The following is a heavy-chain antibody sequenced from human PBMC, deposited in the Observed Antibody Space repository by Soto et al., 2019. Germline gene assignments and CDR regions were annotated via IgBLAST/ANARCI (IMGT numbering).Heavy chain of an antibody. V-gene: IGHV3-74*01. J-gene: IGHJ3*02. Sequence: EVQLVESGGGLVQPGGSLRLSCAASGFTFSRNWMHWVRQAPGKGLVWVSRINSDGSTTDYADSVKGRFTTSRDNAKNTLERQMNSLRAEDTAVYYCASYSLSLSMMGDLAFDMWGQGTVVTVSS. CDR1: GFTFSRNW. CDR2: INSDGSTT. D-gene: IGHD3-22*01. CDR3: ASYSLSLSMMGDLAFDM.